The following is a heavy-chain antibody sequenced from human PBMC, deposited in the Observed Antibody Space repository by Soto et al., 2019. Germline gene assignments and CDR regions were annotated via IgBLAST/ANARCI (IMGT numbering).Heavy chain of an antibody. V-gene: IGHV5-10-1*01. D-gene: IGHD3-16*01. CDR2: IDPSDSKT. J-gene: IGHJ6*02. Sequence: GESLKISCKSSGYSFTSYRISLVRQMPGKGLEWMGRIDPSDSKTNYSPSFQGQVTISADKSITTAYLQWSSLKASDTAIYYCASLVVWGMDAWGQGTTVTSP. CDR1: GYSFTSYR. CDR3: ASLVVWGMDA.